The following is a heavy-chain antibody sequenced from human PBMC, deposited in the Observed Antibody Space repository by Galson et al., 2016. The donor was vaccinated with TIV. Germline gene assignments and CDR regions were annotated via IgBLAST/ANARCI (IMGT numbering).Heavy chain of an antibody. CDR2: ISSDGSST. CDR1: GFTFSGYY. Sequence: SLRLSCAASGFTFSGYYMHWVRQAPGKGLVWVSRISSDGSSTLYADSVKGRFTISRDNAKNTLHLQMSSLRAEDTALYYCTRDEPSYNYVLDVWGQGTLVTVSS. V-gene: IGHV3-74*01. D-gene: IGHD1-14*01. J-gene: IGHJ6*02. CDR3: TRDEPSYNYVLDV.